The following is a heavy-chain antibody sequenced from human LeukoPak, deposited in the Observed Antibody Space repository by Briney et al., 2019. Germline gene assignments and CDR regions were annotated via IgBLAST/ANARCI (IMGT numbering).Heavy chain of an antibody. D-gene: IGHD3-22*01. J-gene: IGHJ4*02. CDR1: GFTFSSYS. CDR3: AREMGDLYYYDSSGYGY. V-gene: IGHV3-21*01. CDR2: ISSSSSYI. Sequence: GGSLRLSCAASGFTFSSYSMNWVRQAPGKGLEWVSSISSSSSYIYYADSVKGRFTISRDNAKNSLYLQMNSLRAEDTAVYYCAREMGDLYYYDSSGYGYWGQGTLVTVSS.